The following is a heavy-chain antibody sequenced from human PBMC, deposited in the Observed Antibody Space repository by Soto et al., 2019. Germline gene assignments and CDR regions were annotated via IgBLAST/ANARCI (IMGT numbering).Heavy chain of an antibody. CDR3: ERDPIAYGDYETGVVP. Sequence: QVQLVQSGAEVKKPGSSVKVSCKASRGTFSSYTISWVRQAPGQGLEWMGRIIPILGIANYAQKFQGRVTITADKSTSTAYMELSSLRSEDTAVYYCERDPIAYGDYETGVVPWGQGTLVTVSS. D-gene: IGHD4-17*01. V-gene: IGHV1-69*08. CDR1: RGTFSSYT. CDR2: IIPILGIA. J-gene: IGHJ5*02.